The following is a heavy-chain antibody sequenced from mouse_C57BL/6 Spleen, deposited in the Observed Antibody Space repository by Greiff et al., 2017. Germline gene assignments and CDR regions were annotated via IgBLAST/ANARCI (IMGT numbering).Heavy chain of an antibody. J-gene: IGHJ2*01. CDR2: IHPNSGST. CDR3: APITTVVATGFDY. CDR1: GYTFPSYW. D-gene: IGHD1-1*01. Sequence: QVQLQQPGAELVQPGASVKLSCKASGYTFPSYWMPWVHQRPGQGLEWIAMIHPNSGSTNYTEKFKSKATLTVDKSSSTAYMQLSSLTSEDSAVYYCAPITTVVATGFDYWGQGTTRTVS. V-gene: IGHV1-64*01.